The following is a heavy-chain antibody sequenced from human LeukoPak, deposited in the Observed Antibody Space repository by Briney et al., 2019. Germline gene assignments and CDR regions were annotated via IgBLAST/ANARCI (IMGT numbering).Heavy chain of an antibody. CDR2: IYHSGST. Sequence: PSETLSLTCTVYGGSISGYYWSWIRQPPGKGLEWIGEIYHSGSTNYNPSLKSRVTISVDTSKNQFSLKLSSVTDAHTAVYYCARFLMVREDYWY. J-gene: IGHJ2*01. V-gene: IGHV4-34*01. CDR1: GGSISGYY. D-gene: IGHD4/OR15-4a*01. CDR3: ARFLMVREDYWY.